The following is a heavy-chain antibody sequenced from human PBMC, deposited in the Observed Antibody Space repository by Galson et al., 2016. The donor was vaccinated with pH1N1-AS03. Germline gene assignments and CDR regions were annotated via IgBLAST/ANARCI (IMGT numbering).Heavy chain of an antibody. CDR2: IYYSGST. D-gene: IGHD2-21*01. J-gene: IGHJ5*02. CDR3: ARVTLLNAVIWFDP. CDR1: GGSISSSSYY. V-gene: IGHV4-39*07. Sequence: SETLSLTCTVSGGSISSSSYYRGWIRQPPGKGLEWIGSIYYSGSTYYNPSLKSRVTISIDTSKNHFSLKLSSVTAADTAIYYCARVTLLNAVIWFDPWGQGTLVTVSS.